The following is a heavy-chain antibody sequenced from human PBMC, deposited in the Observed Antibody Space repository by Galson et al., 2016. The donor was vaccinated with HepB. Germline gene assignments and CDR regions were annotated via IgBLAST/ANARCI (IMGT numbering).Heavy chain of an antibody. Sequence: SLRLSCAASGFTSDHYAMHWVRQAPGKGLEWVSGFSWNSGSIGYADSVKGRFTISRDNAKNSLYLQMNSLRAEDTALYYCAKDSGAYYYDSSGHRRNAFDIWGQGTVVTVSS. CDR2: FSWNSGSI. CDR1: GFTSDHYA. D-gene: IGHD3-22*01. V-gene: IGHV3-9*02. J-gene: IGHJ3*02. CDR3: AKDSGAYYYDSSGHRRNAFDI.